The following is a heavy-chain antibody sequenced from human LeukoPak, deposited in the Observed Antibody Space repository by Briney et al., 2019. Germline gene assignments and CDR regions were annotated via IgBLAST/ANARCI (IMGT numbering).Heavy chain of an antibody. Sequence: PGGSLRLSCAASEFTFSSYWMSWVRQAPGKGLEWVANIKQDGSEKYYVASVKGRFTISRDNAKNTLYLQMNSLRAEDTAVYYCARERGCSGGSCYSYYFDYWGQGTLVTVSS. CDR3: ARERGCSGGSCYSYYFDY. CDR2: IKQDGSEK. V-gene: IGHV3-7*03. J-gene: IGHJ4*02. D-gene: IGHD2-15*01. CDR1: EFTFSSYW.